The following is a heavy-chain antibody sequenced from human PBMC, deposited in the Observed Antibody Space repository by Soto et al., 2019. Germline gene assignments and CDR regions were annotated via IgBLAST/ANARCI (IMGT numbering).Heavy chain of an antibody. CDR1: GFTFSSYG. CDR3: AKDRRAGGNYGFYSDF. J-gene: IGHJ4*02. CDR2: SSATGAGT. D-gene: IGHD1-7*01. Sequence: EVQLLESGGGLVQPGGSLRLSCAASGFTFSSYGMTWVRQAPGKGLEWVSFSSATGAGTYYADSVKGRFTISRDNSKNPLYLQMTSLRADETAVYYCAKDRRAGGNYGFYSDFWGQGALVIVSS. V-gene: IGHV3-23*01.